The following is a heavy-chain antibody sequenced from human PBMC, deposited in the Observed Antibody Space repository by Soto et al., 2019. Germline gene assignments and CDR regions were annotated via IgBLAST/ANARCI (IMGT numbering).Heavy chain of an antibody. CDR3: ARVRWHSWLNYYYYGMDV. CDR1: GYTFTSYA. D-gene: IGHD6-13*01. V-gene: IGHV1-3*01. J-gene: IGHJ6*02. CDR2: INAGNGNT. Sequence: ASVKVSCKASGYTFTSYAMHWVRQAPGQRLEWMGWINAGNGNTKYSQKFQGRVTITRDTSASTAYMELSSLRSEDTAVYYCARVRWHSWLNYYYYGMDVWGQGTTVTVSS.